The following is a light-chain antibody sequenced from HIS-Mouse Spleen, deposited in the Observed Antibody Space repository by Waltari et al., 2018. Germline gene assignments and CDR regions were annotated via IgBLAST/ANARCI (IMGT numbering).Light chain of an antibody. CDR2: EVS. Sequence: QSALTQPASVSGSPGQSITISCPGTSSDVGGYNYVSLYQQHPGKAPKLMIYEVSNRPSGVSNRFSGSKSGNTASLTISGLQAEDEADYYCSSYTSSNWVFGGGTKLTVL. CDR1: SSDVGGYNY. V-gene: IGLV2-14*01. J-gene: IGLJ3*02. CDR3: SSYTSSNWV.